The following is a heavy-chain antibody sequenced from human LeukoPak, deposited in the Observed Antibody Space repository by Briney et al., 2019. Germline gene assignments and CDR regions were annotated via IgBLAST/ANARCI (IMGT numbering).Heavy chain of an antibody. Sequence: GGSLRLSCAASGFTFSSYGMSWVRQAPGKGLEGLANIKQDGSKKYYVYSVKCRFTISRDNAKNLLYLQMNSLRAEDTAVYYCARGGTYYDILTGYYTAWYFDYWGQGTLVTVSS. D-gene: IGHD3-9*01. CDR3: ARGGTYYDILTGYYTAWYFDY. CDR1: GFTFSSYG. V-gene: IGHV3-7*04. J-gene: IGHJ4*02. CDR2: IKQDGSKK.